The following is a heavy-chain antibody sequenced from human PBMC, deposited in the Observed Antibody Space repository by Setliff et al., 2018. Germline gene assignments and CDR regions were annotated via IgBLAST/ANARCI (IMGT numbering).Heavy chain of an antibody. CDR1: GDSIGSSSYY. CDR2: INYSGIT. V-gene: IGHV4-39*01. CDR3: ARLPGYCNGGNCYGYYTFDI. D-gene: IGHD2-15*01. Sequence: ETLSLTCSVSGDSIGSSSYYWGWIRRPPGKGLEWIGSINYSGITYYSPSLKSRVIVSVDTSKNQFSLKLSSVTAADTAVYYCARLPGYCNGGNCYGYYTFDIWGQGTMVTVSS. J-gene: IGHJ3*02.